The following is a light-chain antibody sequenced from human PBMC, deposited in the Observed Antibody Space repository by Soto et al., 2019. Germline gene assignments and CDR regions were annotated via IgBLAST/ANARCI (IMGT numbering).Light chain of an antibody. CDR3: CSYAGSSTLVV. J-gene: IGLJ2*01. CDR1: SSDVGSYNL. CDR2: EVS. V-gene: IGLV2-23*02. Sequence: QPASVSGSPGQSITISCTGTSSDVGSYNLVSWYQQHPGKAPKLMIYEVSKRPSGVSNRFSGSKSGNTASLTISGLQAEDEADYYCCSYAGSSTLVVFGGGTKLTVL.